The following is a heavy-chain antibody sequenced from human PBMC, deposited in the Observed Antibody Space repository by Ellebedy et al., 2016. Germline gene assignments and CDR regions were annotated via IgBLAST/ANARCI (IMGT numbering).Heavy chain of an antibody. CDR3: SRDQDGMGGTSDY. V-gene: IGHV3-48*04. CDR2: ISSSSDTI. J-gene: IGHJ4*02. Sequence: GESLKISXAASGFTFSTHKMNWVRQSPGKGLEWVSHISSSSDTIYYADSVRGRFTISRDNAKSTLYLQMNGLRAEDTAVYYCSRDQDGMGGTSDYWGQGTLVTVSS. CDR1: GFTFSTHK. D-gene: IGHD1-26*01.